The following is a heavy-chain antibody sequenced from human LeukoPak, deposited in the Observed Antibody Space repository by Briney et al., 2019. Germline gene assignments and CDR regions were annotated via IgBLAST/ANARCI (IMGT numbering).Heavy chain of an antibody. CDR3: ARAAGEEGPDFDF. Sequence: KAGGSLRLSCAASGFTFSAYSMNWVRQAPGKGLEWVSSITSGDFVYFADSLKGRFTISRDNSKNTLYLQMNSLRADDTAVYYCARAAGEEGPDFDFWGQGTLVTVSS. CDR2: ITSGDFV. D-gene: IGHD3-10*01. V-gene: IGHV3-69-1*01. J-gene: IGHJ4*02. CDR1: GFTFSAYS.